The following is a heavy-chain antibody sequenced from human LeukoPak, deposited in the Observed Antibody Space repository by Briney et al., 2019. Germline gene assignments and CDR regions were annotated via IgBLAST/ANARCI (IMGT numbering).Heavy chain of an antibody. Sequence: GGSLRPSCAASGFTFISYDVSWVRQAPGRGLEWVSGISGSGTIAYYADSVKGRFTVYRDNSKNTLYLQMNSLRAEDTALYYCAKNGSGTSRAFDVWGQGAMVTVSS. CDR1: GFTFISYD. J-gene: IGHJ3*01. CDR2: ISGSGTIA. D-gene: IGHD3-10*01. V-gene: IGHV3-23*01. CDR3: AKNGSGTSRAFDV.